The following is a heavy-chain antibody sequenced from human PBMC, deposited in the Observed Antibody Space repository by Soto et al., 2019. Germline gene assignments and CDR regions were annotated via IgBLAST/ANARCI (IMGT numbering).Heavy chain of an antibody. CDR1: GGSISSNNW. CDR3: ARVLGSSGWLDY. D-gene: IGHD6-19*01. Sequence: PSETLSLTCAVSGGSISSNNWWTWVRQPPGKGLEWIGEVYYSGSTNYNPSLKSRVTVSVDKSTNQFFLKLTSVTAADTAVYYCARVLGSSGWLDYWGQGTLVTVSS. CDR2: VYYSGST. J-gene: IGHJ4*02. V-gene: IGHV4-4*02.